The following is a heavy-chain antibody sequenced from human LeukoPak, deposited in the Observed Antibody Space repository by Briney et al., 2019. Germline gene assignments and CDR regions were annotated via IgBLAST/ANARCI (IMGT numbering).Heavy chain of an antibody. CDR3: AELGITMIGGV. J-gene: IGHJ6*04. D-gene: IGHD3-10*02. V-gene: IGHV3-7*01. CDR1: GFSFSSW. Sequence: PGGSLRLSCAASGFSFSSWMSWVRQAPGKGLEWVANIKQDGREKYYVDSVKGRFTISRDNAKNSLYLQMNSLRAEDTAVYYCAELGITMIGGVWGKGTTVTISS. CDR2: IKQDGREK.